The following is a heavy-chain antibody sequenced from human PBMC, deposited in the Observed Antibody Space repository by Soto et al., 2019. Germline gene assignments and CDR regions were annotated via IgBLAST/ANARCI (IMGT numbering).Heavy chain of an antibody. J-gene: IGHJ6*02. D-gene: IGHD5-12*01. V-gene: IGHV5-51*01. Sequence: GESLKISCQASGYTFSKYWIAWVRQMPGKGLEYVGIIYPGDSDTRYSPPFQGQVTISADTSISTAYLQWSSLKASDSAMYYCARRLKEDSGSSPYYSALDVWGRGTTVTVSS. CDR2: IYPGDSDT. CDR3: ARRLKEDSGSSPYYSALDV. CDR1: GYTFSKYW.